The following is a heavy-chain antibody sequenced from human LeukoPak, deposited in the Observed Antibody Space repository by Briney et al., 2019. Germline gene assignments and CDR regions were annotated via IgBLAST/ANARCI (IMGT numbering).Heavy chain of an antibody. V-gene: IGHV3-23*01. Sequence: PGGSLRLSCAASGFTVSSNYMSWVRQAPGKGLEWVSGISGSGSSTYYADCVKGRFTISRDNSKETLYLQMNSLRAEDTAIYYCAKRGSARDGYKSGLNYWGQGTLVTVSS. D-gene: IGHD5-24*01. CDR1: GFTVSSNY. J-gene: IGHJ4*02. CDR3: AKRGSARDGYKSGLNY. CDR2: ISGSGSST.